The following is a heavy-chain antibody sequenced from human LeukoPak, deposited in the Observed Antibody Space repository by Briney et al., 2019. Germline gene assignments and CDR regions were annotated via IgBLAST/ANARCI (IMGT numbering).Heavy chain of an antibody. CDR2: ISGSGGDT. V-gene: IGHV3-23*01. CDR3: AKDTSVARYCTNDICSPFDY. Sequence: GGSLRLSCAASGFTFSSYAMSWVRPAPGKGLQWVSAISGSGGDTYDADSVKGRFTISRDNSKNTLYLQMNSLRAEDTAVYYCAKDTSVARYCTNDICSPFDYWGQGTLVTVSS. J-gene: IGHJ4*02. D-gene: IGHD2-8*01. CDR1: GFTFSSYA.